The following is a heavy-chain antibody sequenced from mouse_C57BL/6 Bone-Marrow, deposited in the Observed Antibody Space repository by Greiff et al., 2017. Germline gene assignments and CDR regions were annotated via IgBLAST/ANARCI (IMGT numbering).Heavy chain of an antibody. V-gene: IGHV5-4*01. CDR3: ARRYSSSYWYFDV. J-gene: IGHJ1*03. CDR2: ISDGGSYT. CDR1: GFTFSSYA. Sequence: EVQRVESGGGLVKPGGSLKFSCAASGFTFSSYAMSWVRQTPEKRLEWVATISDGGSYTYYPDNVKGRFTISRDNAKNNLYLQMSQLKSEDTAMYYCARRYSSSYWYFDVWGTGTTVTVSS. D-gene: IGHD1-1*01.